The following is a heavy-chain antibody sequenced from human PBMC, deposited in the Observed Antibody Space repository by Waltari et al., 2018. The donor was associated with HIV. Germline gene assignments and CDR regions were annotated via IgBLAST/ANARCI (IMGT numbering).Heavy chain of an antibody. V-gene: IGHV3-9*01. Sequence: EVQLVESGGGLVQPGRSLRLSCAASGFTFDDYAMHGVRQAPGKGLEWVAGMSWNSGSIGYADSVKGRFTISRDNAKNSLYLQMNSLSAEDTALYYCAKGQTLYWYFDLWGRGTLVTVSS. CDR3: AKGQTLYWYFDL. J-gene: IGHJ2*01. CDR2: MSWNSGSI. CDR1: GFTFDDYA.